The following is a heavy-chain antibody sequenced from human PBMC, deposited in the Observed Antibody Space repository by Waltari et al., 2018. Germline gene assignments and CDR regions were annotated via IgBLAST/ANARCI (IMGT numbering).Heavy chain of an antibody. CDR3: TRHGSWYLH. CDR2: IRSKANSYAT. V-gene: IGHV3-73*02. J-gene: IGHJ4*02. D-gene: IGHD6-13*01. Sequence: EVQLVESGGGLVQPGGSLKLPGAASGFTFSGSAMPWVRQASGKGLEWVGRIRSKANSYATAYAASVKGRFTISRDDSKNTAYLQMNSLKTEDTAVYYCTRHGSWYLHWGQGTLVTVSS. CDR1: GFTFSGSA.